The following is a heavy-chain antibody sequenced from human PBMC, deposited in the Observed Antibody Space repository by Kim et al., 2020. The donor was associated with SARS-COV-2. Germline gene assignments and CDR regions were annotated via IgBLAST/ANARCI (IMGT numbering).Heavy chain of an antibody. CDR2: ISSSSSTI. Sequence: GGSLRLSCAASGFTFSSYSMNWVRQAPGKVLEWVSYISSSSSTIYYADSVKGRFTISRDNAKNSLYLQMNSLRDEDTAVYYCASMGIAYYYDSSAPTFWGQGTLGTVSS. CDR3: ASMGIAYYYDSSAPTF. CDR1: GFTFSSYS. J-gene: IGHJ4*02. D-gene: IGHD3-22*01. V-gene: IGHV3-48*02.